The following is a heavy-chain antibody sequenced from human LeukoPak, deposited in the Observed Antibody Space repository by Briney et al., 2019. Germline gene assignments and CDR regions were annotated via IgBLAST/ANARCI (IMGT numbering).Heavy chain of an antibody. V-gene: IGHV4-4*07. CDR3: ARASSGLDGNNTVGGAFDF. D-gene: IGHD4-23*01. J-gene: IGHJ3*01. Sequence: AETLSLTCPVSGGAISTFFWTWIRQPAGKGLEWIGGIYTSGTTNYNPSLRSRLIMSIDTSNKQFSMNLSSVTAADTAVYYCARASSGLDGNNTVGGAFDFWGQGTMVTVFS. CDR2: IYTSGTT. CDR1: GGAISTFF.